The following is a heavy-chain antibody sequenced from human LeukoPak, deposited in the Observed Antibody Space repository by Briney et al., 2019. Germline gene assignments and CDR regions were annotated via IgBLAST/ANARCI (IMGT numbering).Heavy chain of an antibody. CDR2: IYYSGSI. Sequence: SETLSLTCTVSGGSISSGDYYWSWIRQPPGKGLEWIGYIYYSGSIYYNPSLKSRVTISVDTSKNQFSLKLSSVTAADTAVYYCARAEYSSSDYYYYYMGVWGKGTTVTVSS. D-gene: IGHD6-6*01. J-gene: IGHJ6*03. CDR3: ARAEYSSSDYYYYYMGV. V-gene: IGHV4-30-4*08. CDR1: GGSISSGDYY.